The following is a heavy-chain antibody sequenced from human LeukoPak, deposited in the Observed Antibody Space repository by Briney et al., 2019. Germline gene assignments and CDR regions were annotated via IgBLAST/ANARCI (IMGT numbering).Heavy chain of an antibody. CDR3: ARSSRHGDFDY. D-gene: IGHD3-10*01. J-gene: IGHJ4*02. CDR2: ISSNGGST. V-gene: IGHV3-64*01. Sequence: GRSLRLSCAASGFTFDDYAMHWVRQAPGKGLEYVSAISSNGGSTYYANSVKGRFTISRDNSKNTLYLQMGSLRAEDMAVYYCARSSRHGDFDYWGQGTLVTVSS. CDR1: GFTFDDYA.